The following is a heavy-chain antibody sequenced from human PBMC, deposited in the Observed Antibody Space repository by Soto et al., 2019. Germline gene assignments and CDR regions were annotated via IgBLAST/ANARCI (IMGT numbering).Heavy chain of an antibody. V-gene: IGHV4-30-4*01. CDR2: IYYSGST. CDR1: GGSFSGYY. D-gene: IGHD4-17*01. CDR3: ARAFDTSDYGFDP. J-gene: IGHJ5*02. Sequence: PSETLSLTCAVYGGSFSGYYWSWIRQPPGKGLEWIGYIYYSGSTYYNPSLKSRVTISVDTSKNQFSLKLSSVTAADTAVYYCARAFDTSDYGFDPWGQGTLVTVSS.